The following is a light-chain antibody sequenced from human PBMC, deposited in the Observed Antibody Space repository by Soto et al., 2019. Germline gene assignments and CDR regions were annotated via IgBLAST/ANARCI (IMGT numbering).Light chain of an antibody. V-gene: IGLV2-14*01. CDR2: EVS. CDR3: SSYTSGGYV. Sequence: QSALTQPASVSGSPGQSITISCTGTSSDVGGYNYVSWFQQHPGKAPKLMIYEVSNRPSGVSNRFSGSKSGNTASLTISGLQADDEADYYCSSYTSGGYVFGTGTKLTVL. CDR1: SSDVGGYNY. J-gene: IGLJ1*01.